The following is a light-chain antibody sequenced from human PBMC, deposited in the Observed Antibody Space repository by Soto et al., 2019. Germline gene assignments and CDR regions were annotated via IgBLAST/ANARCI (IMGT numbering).Light chain of an antibody. Sequence: EIVLTQSPGTLSLSPGERATLSCRASQIISSSYLAIAWYQQPPGPPPRLLIYGAYSRTTGIPDRFSGSGSATDFTLTISRLEAEDFSVYYCQQRDSSPWTFGQGPRVEIK. CDR1: QIISSSY. V-gene: IGKV3-20*01. J-gene: IGKJ1*01. CDR2: GAY. CDR3: QQRDSSPWT.